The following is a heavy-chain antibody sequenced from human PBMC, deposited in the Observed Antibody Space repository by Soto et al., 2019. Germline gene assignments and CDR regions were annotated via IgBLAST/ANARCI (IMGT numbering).Heavy chain of an antibody. CDR3: ARHAYSNSTAYYFDF. CDR1: GGSISTTGYY. Sequence: QVQLQESGPRLVKPSQTLSLTCTFSGGSISTTGYYWSWIRQRPDRGLEWIGYIYYSGTTYYNPSLQSRVSLSVDTANNQLCPNLRSVTDADTAVYYCARHAYSNSTAYYFDFWGQGTLVTVSS. CDR2: IYYSGTT. V-gene: IGHV4-31*03. J-gene: IGHJ4*02. D-gene: IGHD6-6*01.